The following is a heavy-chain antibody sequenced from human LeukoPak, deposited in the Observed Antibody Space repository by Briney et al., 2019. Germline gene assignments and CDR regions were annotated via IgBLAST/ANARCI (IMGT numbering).Heavy chain of an antibody. Sequence: GESLRLSCAASGFTFSSYSMNWVRQAPGKGLEWVSSISSSSSYIYYADSVKGRFTISRDNAKNSLYLQMNSLRAEDTAVYYCASDARTIFGVVITWGQGTLVTVSS. CDR1: GFTFSSYS. V-gene: IGHV3-21*01. J-gene: IGHJ5*02. CDR3: ASDARTIFGVVIT. CDR2: ISSSSSYI. D-gene: IGHD3-3*01.